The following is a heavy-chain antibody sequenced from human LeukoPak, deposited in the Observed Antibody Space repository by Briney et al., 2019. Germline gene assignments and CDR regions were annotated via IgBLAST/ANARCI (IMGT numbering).Heavy chain of an antibody. D-gene: IGHD2/OR15-2a*01. J-gene: IGHJ4*02. CDR3: ARSSFPTFPLFDY. Sequence: RGSLRLSCAASGFTVSSNYMSWVRQAAGKGLEWVSVIYSGGSTYYADSVKGRFTISRDNSKNTLYLQMNSLRAEDTAVYYCARSSFPTFPLFDYWGQGTLVTVSS. CDR1: GFTVSSNY. V-gene: IGHV3-66*02. CDR2: IYSGGST.